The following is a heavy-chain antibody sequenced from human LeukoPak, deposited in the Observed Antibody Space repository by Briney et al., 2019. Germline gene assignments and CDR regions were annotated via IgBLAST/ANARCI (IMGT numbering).Heavy chain of an antibody. CDR3: AREGLRYFDWAQFDY. V-gene: IGHV1-18*01. CDR2: ISAYNGNT. Sequence: SSVKVSCKASGYTFTSYGISWVRQAPGQGLEWMGWISAYNGNTNYAQKLQGRVTMTTDTSTGTAYMELRSLRSDDTAVYYCAREGLRYFDWAQFDYWGQGTLVTVSS. J-gene: IGHJ4*02. D-gene: IGHD3-9*01. CDR1: GYTFTSYG.